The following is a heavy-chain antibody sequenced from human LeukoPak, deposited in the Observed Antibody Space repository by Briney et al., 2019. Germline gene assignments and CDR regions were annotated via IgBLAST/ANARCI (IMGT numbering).Heavy chain of an antibody. J-gene: IGHJ6*02. CDR2: INPNSGGT. V-gene: IGHV1-2*02. CDR1: GYTFTGYY. Sequence: GASVKVSCKASGYTFTGYYMHWVRQAPGQGLEWMGWINPNSGGTNYAQKFQGRVTMTRDTSISTAYMELSRLRSDDTAVYYCAMVPAAVAYYYGMDVWGQGTTVTVSS. D-gene: IGHD2-2*01. CDR3: AMVPAAVAYYYGMDV.